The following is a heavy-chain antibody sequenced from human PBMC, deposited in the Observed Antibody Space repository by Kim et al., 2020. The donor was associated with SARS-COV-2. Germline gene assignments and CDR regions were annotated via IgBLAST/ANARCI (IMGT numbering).Heavy chain of an antibody. D-gene: IGHD1-26*01. Sequence: ADSVKGRFTISRDNAKNSLYLQMNSLRAEDTAVYYCARDSGSYLYYFDYWGQGTLVTVSS. CDR3: ARDSGSYLYYFDY. V-gene: IGHV3-21*01. J-gene: IGHJ4*02.